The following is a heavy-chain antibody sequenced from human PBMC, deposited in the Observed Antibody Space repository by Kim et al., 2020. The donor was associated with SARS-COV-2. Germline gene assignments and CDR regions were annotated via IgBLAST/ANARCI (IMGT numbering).Heavy chain of an antibody. CDR1: GFTFSSYG. D-gene: IGHD5-12*01. Sequence: GGSLRLSCAASGFTFSSYGMNWVRQAPGKGLEGVAVIWYDGSKKYYADSVKGRFTISRDNSKNTLYLQMNSLKAEDTAVYYCARDANSVYDSPIDYWGRGTLVTVSS. J-gene: IGHJ4*02. CDR2: IWYDGSKK. V-gene: IGHV3-33*01. CDR3: ARDANSVYDSPIDY.